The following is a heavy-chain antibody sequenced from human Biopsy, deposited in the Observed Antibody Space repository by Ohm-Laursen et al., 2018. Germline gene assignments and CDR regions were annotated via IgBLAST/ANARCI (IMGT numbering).Heavy chain of an antibody. D-gene: IGHD3-16*02. CDR3: TTYQY. CDR1: GLTFTTAL. Sequence: SLRLSCTASGLTFTTALMSWVRQAPGKGLEWVGRIKSETDGGTIDYAASVKGRIIISRDDSKKTVYLQMNNLKTEDTGVYYCTTYQYWGQGTLATVSS. V-gene: IGHV3-15*01. CDR2: IKSETDGGTI. J-gene: IGHJ4*02.